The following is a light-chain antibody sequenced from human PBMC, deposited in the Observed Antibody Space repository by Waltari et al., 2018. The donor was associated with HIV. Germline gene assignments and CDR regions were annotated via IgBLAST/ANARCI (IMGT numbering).Light chain of an antibody. V-gene: IGLV1-40*01. J-gene: IGLJ2*01. CDR2: VNN. CDR1: NSNIGAGFD. CDR3: QSYDSRLSGSVV. Sequence: QSALTQPPSVSGAPGQSVTISCSGRNSNIGAGFDVHWYQQVPGTAPRLLIYVNNNRPSGVPDRLSGSKSGTSASLAINVLQSEDEADYYCQSYDSRLSGSVVFGGGTKVTVL.